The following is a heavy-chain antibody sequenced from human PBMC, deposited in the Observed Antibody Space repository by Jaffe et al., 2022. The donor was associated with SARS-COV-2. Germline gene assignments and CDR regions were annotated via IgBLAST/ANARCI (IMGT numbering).Heavy chain of an antibody. J-gene: IGHJ6*02. Sequence: QVQLQESGPGLVKPSETLSLTCTVSGGSISNYYWSWIRQSPGKGLEWIGYIYNRETSGTTNYNPSLKSRVTISVDRSKNQFSLKLSSVTAADSAVYYCAREKSAGICSGHPCQRLDVWGQGTTVTVSS. D-gene: IGHD2-15*01. V-gene: IGHV4-59*01. CDR2: IYNRETSGTT. CDR3: AREKSAGICSGHPCQRLDV. CDR1: GGSISNYY.